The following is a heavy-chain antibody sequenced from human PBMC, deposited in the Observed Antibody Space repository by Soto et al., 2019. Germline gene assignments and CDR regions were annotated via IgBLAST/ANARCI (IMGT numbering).Heavy chain of an antibody. CDR2: ISYDGSNK. D-gene: IGHD3-22*01. CDR1: GFTFSSYG. CDR3: AKDQGGKYYDSSGYPYYYYYGMDV. V-gene: IGHV3-30*18. Sequence: GGSLRLSCAASGFTFSSYGMHWVRQAPGKGLEWVAVISYDGSNKYYADSVKGRFTISRDNSKNTLYLQMNSLRAEDTAVYYCAKDQGGKYYDSSGYPYYYYYGMDVWGQGTTVTVS. J-gene: IGHJ6*02.